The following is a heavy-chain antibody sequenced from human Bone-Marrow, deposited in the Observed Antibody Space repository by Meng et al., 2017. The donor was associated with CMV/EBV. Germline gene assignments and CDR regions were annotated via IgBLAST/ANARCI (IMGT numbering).Heavy chain of an antibody. CDR2: IIPIFGTA. Sequence: SVKVSCKASGGTFSSYAISWVRQAPGQGLEWMGGIIPIFGTANYAQKFQGRVTITTDESTSTAYMELSSLRSEDTAVYYCARGHYYDFWSGYYTGYYFDYWGQGTLVTVSS. CDR3: ARGHYYDFWSGYYTGYYFDY. D-gene: IGHD3-3*01. CDR1: GGTFSSYA. V-gene: IGHV1-69*05. J-gene: IGHJ4*02.